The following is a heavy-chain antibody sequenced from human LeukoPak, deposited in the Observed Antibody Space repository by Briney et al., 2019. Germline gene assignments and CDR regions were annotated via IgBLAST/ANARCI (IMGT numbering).Heavy chain of an antibody. CDR1: GFTFGDYA. V-gene: IGHV3-9*01. CDR3: VRAGGSSWSDY. D-gene: IGHD6-13*01. Sequence: PGRSLRLSCAASGFTFGDYAMHWVRQAPGKGLEWVSGISWNSGSITYADSVKGRFTISRDNAKNSVHLQMASLRAEDTAVYYCVRAGGSSWSDYWGQGTLLIISS. J-gene: IGHJ4*02. CDR2: ISWNSGSI.